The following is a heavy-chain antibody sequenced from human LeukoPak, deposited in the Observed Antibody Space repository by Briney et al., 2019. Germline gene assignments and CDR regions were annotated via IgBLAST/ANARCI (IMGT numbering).Heavy chain of an antibody. CDR2: IRYDGNNK. D-gene: IGHD3-16*01. V-gene: IGHV3-30*02. CDR3: AKNGPDYIWGNYLDY. CDR1: GFTFSTYG. Sequence: GGSLRLSCAASGFTFSTYGMHWVRQAPGKGLEWVAFIRYDGNNKYYADSVKGRFTIPRDNSENMLYLEMKSLRPEDTAVYYCAKNGPDYIWGNYLDYWGQGTLVTVSS. J-gene: IGHJ4*02.